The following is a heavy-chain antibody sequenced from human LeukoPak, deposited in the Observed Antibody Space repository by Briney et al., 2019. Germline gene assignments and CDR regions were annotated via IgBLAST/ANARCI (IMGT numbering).Heavy chain of an antibody. J-gene: IGHJ4*02. CDR2: FDPEDGET. Sequence: ASVKVSCKVSGYTLTELSMHWVRQAPGKGLEWMGGFDPEDGETIYAQKFQGRVTMTRDTSISTAYMELSRLRSDDTAVYYCARTYSSSWYGMFDYWGQGTLVTVSS. CDR3: ARTYSSSWYGMFDY. V-gene: IGHV1-24*01. CDR1: GYTLTELS. D-gene: IGHD6-13*01.